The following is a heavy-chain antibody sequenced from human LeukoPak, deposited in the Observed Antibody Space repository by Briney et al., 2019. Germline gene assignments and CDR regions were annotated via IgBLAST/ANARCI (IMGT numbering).Heavy chain of an antibody. CDR1: GFTFSSYG. CDR2: ISYDGSNK. J-gene: IGHJ5*02. CDR3: AKERGALLWFGELLLNNWFDP. Sequence: PGGSLRLSCAASGFTFSSYGMHWVRQAPGKGLEWVAVISYDGSNKYYADSVKGRFTISRDNSKNTLYLQMTSLRAEDTAVYYCAKERGALLWFGELLLNNWFDPWGQGTLVTVSS. D-gene: IGHD3-10*01. V-gene: IGHV3-30*18.